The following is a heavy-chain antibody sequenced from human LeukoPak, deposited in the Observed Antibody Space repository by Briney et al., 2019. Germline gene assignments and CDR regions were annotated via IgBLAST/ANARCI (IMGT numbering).Heavy chain of an antibody. J-gene: IGHJ4*02. CDR1: GGTFSSYA. Sequence: SVKVSCKASGGTFSSYAISWVRQAPGQGLEWMGRIIPIFHTADYAQKFQGRVTITTDESTNTAYMELSSLRSEDTAVYYCARDLGPDCGGDCPVDYWGQGTLVTVS. CDR3: ARDLGPDCGGDCPVDY. D-gene: IGHD2-21*02. CDR2: IIPIFHTA. V-gene: IGHV1-69*05.